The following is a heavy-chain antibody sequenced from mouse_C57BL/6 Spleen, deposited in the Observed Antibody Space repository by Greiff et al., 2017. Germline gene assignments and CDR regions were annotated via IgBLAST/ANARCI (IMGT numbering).Heavy chain of an antibody. CDR2: ISSGSSTI. J-gene: IGHJ1*03. D-gene: IGHD3-1*01. CDR3: ARPRAGWYFDV. V-gene: IGHV5-17*01. CDR1: GFTFSDYG. Sequence: DVMLVESGGGLVKPGGSLKLSCAASGFTFSDYGMHWVRQAPEKGLEWVAYISSGSSTIYYADTVKGRFTISRDNAKNTLFLQMTSLRSEDTAMYYCARPRAGWYFDVWGTGTTVTVSS.